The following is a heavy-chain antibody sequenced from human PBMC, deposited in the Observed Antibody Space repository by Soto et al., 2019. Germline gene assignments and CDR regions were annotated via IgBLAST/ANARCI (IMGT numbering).Heavy chain of an antibody. V-gene: IGHV3-33*01. D-gene: IGHD3-22*01. CDR1: GFTFSSDG. Sequence: QVQLVESGGGVVQPGRSLRLSCAASGFTFSSDGMHWVRQAPGKGLEWVAVIWYDGSNKYYADSVKGRFTISRDNSKNTLYLQMNSLRAEDTAVYYCSVGASSGYHDAFDIWGQGTMVTVSS. CDR2: IWYDGSNK. CDR3: SVGASSGYHDAFDI. J-gene: IGHJ3*02.